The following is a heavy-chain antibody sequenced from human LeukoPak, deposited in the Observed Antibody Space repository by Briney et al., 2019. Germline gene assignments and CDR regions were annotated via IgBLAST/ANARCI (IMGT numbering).Heavy chain of an antibody. CDR3: ARFRPDYSNYKYFDY. Sequence: SETLSLTCTVSGGSISSGSYYWSWSRQPAGKGLEGIGRIYTSGGTNYNPSLKSRVTISVDTSKNQFSLKLSSVTAADTAVYYCARFRPDYSNYKYFDYWGQGTLVTVSS. J-gene: IGHJ4*02. V-gene: IGHV4-61*02. CDR2: IYTSGGT. CDR1: GGSISSGSYY. D-gene: IGHD4-11*01.